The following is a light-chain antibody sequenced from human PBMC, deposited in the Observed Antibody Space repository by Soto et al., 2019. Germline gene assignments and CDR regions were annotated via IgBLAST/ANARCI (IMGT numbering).Light chain of an antibody. CDR1: SSDVGNDNF. J-gene: IGLJ1*01. CDR3: SSYTSSSTLV. Sequence: HSVLTQAASVSGFPGQSISISCTGTSSDVGNDNFVSWYQQHPGRAPKLMICEVSKRPSGLSDRYSGSKSGNTASLTISGLQAEDEADYYCSSYTSSSTLVFGTGTKVTVL. CDR2: EVS. V-gene: IGLV2-14*02.